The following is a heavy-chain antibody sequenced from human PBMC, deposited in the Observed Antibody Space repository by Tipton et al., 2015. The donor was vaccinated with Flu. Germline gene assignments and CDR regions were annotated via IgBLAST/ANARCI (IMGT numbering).Heavy chain of an antibody. J-gene: IGHJ4*02. Sequence: QVQLVQSGAEVKRPGASVKVSCKASGYTFTSYDINWVRQAAGQGLEWMGWMNTDNDNIGHAPKFQGRVTMTRDTSISTAYMELSTLRSDDTAIYYCARKVTSRDMYSDHWGQGTLVTVSS. CDR2: MNTDNDNI. D-gene: IGHD3-9*01. CDR1: GYTFTSYD. V-gene: IGHV1-8*01. CDR3: ARKVTSRDMYSDH.